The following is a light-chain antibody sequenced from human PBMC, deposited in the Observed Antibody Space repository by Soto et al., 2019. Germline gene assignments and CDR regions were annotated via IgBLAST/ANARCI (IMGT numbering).Light chain of an antibody. V-gene: IGKV1-39*01. J-gene: IGKJ5*01. CDR1: QTISSH. CDR3: QQSYTTPIT. CDR2: AAS. Sequence: DIQMTQSPSSLSASVGDRVIITSRASQTISSHLNWYQQKPGKAPNLLVYAASSLQSGVPSRFTGSGSGTDFTLPISSLQPEDFATYFCQQSYTTPITFGQGTRLEIK.